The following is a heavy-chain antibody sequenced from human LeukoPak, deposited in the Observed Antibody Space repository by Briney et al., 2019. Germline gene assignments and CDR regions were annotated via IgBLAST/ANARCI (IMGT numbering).Heavy chain of an antibody. V-gene: IGHV3-72*01. CDR1: GFTFSDHY. D-gene: IGHD3-10*01. CDR2: TRNKANSYTT. J-gene: IGHJ6*03. CDR3: AREGKRITMVRGVITPRGYYFMDV. Sequence: GGSLRHSCAASGFTFSDHYMDWVRQAPGKGLEWVGRTRNKANSYTTEYAASVKGRFTISRDDSKNSLYLQINSLKTEDTAVYYCAREGKRITMVRGVITPRGYYFMDVWGRGTTVTVSS.